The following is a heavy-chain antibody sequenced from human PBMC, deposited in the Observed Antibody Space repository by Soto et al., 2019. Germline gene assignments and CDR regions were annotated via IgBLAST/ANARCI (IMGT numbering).Heavy chain of an antibody. V-gene: IGHV3-30*18. Sequence: PGGSLRLSCAASGFTFSSYGRHWVRQAPGKGLEWVAVISYDGSNKYYADSVKGRFTISRDNSKNTLYLQMNSLRAEDTAVYYCAKDRYDSSGYPDAFDIWGQGTMVTVSS. CDR2: ISYDGSNK. D-gene: IGHD3-22*01. CDR3: AKDRYDSSGYPDAFDI. CDR1: GFTFSSYG. J-gene: IGHJ3*02.